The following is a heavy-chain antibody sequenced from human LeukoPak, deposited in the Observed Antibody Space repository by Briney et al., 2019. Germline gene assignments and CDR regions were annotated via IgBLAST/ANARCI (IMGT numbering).Heavy chain of an antibody. CDR3: ARSPMGRHYYYYMDV. D-gene: IGHD3-10*01. CDR2: IYYSKTS. V-gene: IGHV4-59*08. CDR1: DGSISSYY. Sequence: SETLSLTCTVSDGSISSYYWSWIRQPPGKGLEWIAYIYYSKTSNYNPSLKSRVTISVDTSKNQFSLKMNSVTAADTAVYYCARSPMGRHYYYYMDVWGKGTTVTVSS. J-gene: IGHJ6*03.